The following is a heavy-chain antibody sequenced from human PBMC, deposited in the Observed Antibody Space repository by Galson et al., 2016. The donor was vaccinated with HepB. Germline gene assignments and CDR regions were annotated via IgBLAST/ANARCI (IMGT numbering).Heavy chain of an antibody. Sequence: RLSCAASGFTFSSYGMSWVRLAPGKGLEWVSGIRGSGADTYYADSVKGRFTISRDNSKNMVYLQMNSLRAEDTAVYYCARDPSGSLDYWGQGILVTVSS. CDR2: IRGSGADT. J-gene: IGHJ4*02. CDR3: ARDPSGSLDY. D-gene: IGHD1-26*01. CDR1: GFTFSSYG. V-gene: IGHV3-23*01.